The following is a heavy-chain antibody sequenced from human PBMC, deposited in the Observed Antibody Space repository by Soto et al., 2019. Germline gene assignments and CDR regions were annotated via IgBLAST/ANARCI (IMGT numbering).Heavy chain of an antibody. CDR2: IDWDDDK. Sequence: SRASPGKHPQNLPPACTFCWFSHRTNGKCVSSIRQPPGKALEWLARIDWDDDKYYSTSLKTRLTISKDTSKNQVVLTMTNMDPVDTATYYCARTGVVVAADNWFDPWGQGTLVTVSS. D-gene: IGHD2-15*01. J-gene: IGHJ5*02. V-gene: IGHV2-70*11. CDR1: WFSHRTNGKC. CDR3: ARTGVVVAADNWFDP.